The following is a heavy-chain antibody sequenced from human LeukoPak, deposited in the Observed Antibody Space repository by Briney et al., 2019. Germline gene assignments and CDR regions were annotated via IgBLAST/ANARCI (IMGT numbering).Heavy chain of an antibody. V-gene: IGHV3-30*02. Sequence: GGSLRLSCAASGFTFSSYAMSWVRQAPGKGLEWVAFIRFDGTSEFYADSVKARFTISRGNSQNTVSLQLNNLRIEDTALYYCAKTSLSDPSGHYYYMDVWGKGTTVTVSS. J-gene: IGHJ6*03. D-gene: IGHD3-3*01. CDR3: AKTSLSDPSGHYYYMDV. CDR2: IRFDGTSE. CDR1: GFTFSSYA.